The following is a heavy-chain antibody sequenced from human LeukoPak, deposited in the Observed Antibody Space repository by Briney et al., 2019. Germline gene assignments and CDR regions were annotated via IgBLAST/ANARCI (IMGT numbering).Heavy chain of an antibody. CDR3: AKLSSYYFFDF. J-gene: IGHJ4*02. D-gene: IGHD6-19*01. Sequence: GGSLRLSCTASGFTFSTYAMSWVRQAPGKGLEWVSSIGGSTYYADSVKGRFTISRDNSKNTLYLQMNSPRDEDTAVYYCAKLSSYYFFDFWGQGTLVTVSS. CDR1: GFTFSTYA. CDR2: IGGST. V-gene: IGHV3-23*01.